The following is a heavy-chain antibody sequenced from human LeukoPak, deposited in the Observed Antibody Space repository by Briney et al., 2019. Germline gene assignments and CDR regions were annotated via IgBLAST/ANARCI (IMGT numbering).Heavy chain of an antibody. CDR3: ARAPREVAPYYYYYMDV. CDR2: IIPIFGTA. V-gene: IGHV1-69*13. CDR1: GGTFSSYA. D-gene: IGHD2-15*01. J-gene: IGHJ6*03. Sequence: ASVKVSCKASGGTFSSYAISWVRQAPGQGLEWMGGIIPIFGTANYAQKFQGRVTITADESTSTAYMELSSLRSEDTAVYYCARAPREVAPYYYYYMDVWGKGTTVTVSS.